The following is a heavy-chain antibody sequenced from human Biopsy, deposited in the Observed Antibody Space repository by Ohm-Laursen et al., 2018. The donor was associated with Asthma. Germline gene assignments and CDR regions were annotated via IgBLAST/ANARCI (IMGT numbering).Heavy chain of an antibody. J-gene: IGHJ6*02. Sequence: ASVKVSCKAPGGTLSNFAISWVRQAPGQGLEWLGGIMTVFGTTNYAQKFQGRVTITADESTSTAYMEVTSLRSEETAIYYCARCQVGYSSGWSLLLKKIYYSGMDVWGQGTAVTVSS. CDR1: GGTLSNFA. V-gene: IGHV1-69*13. D-gene: IGHD6-19*01. CDR3: ARCQVGYSSGWSLLLKKIYYSGMDV. CDR2: IMTVFGTT.